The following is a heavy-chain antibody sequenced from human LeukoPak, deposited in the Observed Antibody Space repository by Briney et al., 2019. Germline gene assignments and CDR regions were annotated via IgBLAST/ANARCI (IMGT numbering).Heavy chain of an antibody. CDR1: GFTFSSYA. V-gene: IGHV3-23*01. J-gene: IGHJ4*02. Sequence: GGSLRLSCAASGFTFSSYAMSWVRQAPGKGLEWVSAISGSGGSTYYADSVKGRFTISRDNSKNTLYLQMNSLRAEDTAVYYCARDPPTTEIAVAGTGDYWGQGTLVTVSS. CDR2: ISGSGGST. CDR3: ARDPPTTEIAVAGTGDY. D-gene: IGHD6-19*01.